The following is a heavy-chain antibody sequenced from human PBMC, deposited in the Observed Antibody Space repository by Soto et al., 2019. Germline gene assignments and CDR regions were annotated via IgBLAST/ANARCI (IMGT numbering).Heavy chain of an antibody. CDR3: ASWHEREHAYDV. CDR1: GLTVSGKKY. V-gene: IGHV3-53*01. Sequence: DVQLVESGGGLIQPGESLRLSCAAFGLTVSGKKYVAWVRQSPGKGLEWVSALYDVDGTYYADSVKGRFTTSRDSSKTNVYLQMTGLRPDDTAVYYCASWHEREHAYDVWGQGTTVTVSS. J-gene: IGHJ3*01. D-gene: IGHD1-1*01. CDR2: LYDVDGT.